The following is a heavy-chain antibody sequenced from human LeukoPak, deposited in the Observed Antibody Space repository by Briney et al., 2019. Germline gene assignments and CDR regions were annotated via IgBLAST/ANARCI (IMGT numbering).Heavy chain of an antibody. CDR2: FDPEDGET. J-gene: IGHJ6*03. Sequence: GASVKVSXKVSGYTLTELSMHWVRQAPGKGLEWMGGFDPEDGETIYAQKFQGRVTMTEDTSTDTAYMELSSLRSEDTAVYYCATPLRGLYYYYMDVWGKGTTVTVSS. V-gene: IGHV1-24*01. D-gene: IGHD5-12*01. CDR1: GYTLTELS. CDR3: ATPLRGLYYYYMDV.